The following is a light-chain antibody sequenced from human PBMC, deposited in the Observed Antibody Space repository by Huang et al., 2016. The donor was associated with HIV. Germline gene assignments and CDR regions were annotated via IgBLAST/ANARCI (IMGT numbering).Light chain of an antibody. CDR2: GVS. CDR3: QQYNNWPPYD. CDR1: QSVTKN. V-gene: IGKV3-15*01. J-gene: IGKJ2*01. Sequence: DMVMTQSPGTLSVSPGERATLSCRASQSVTKNLAWYQQKPGQAPRLLISGVSTRDTGVPARFSGNGSETEFTLTITSVQSEDSAVYYCQQYNNWPPYDFGQGTKLEIK.